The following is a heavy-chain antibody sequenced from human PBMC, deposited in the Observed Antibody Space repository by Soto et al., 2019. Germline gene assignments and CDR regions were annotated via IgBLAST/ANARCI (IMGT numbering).Heavy chain of an antibody. V-gene: IGHV4-31*03. D-gene: IGHD3-22*01. CDR3: ARPEVVVTRIDS. CDR1: GASITRGGFL. J-gene: IGHJ4*02. Sequence: QVQLQESGPGLVKPSQTLSLTCSVSGASITRGGFLWTWIRQHPGKGLEWIGFISYNGRTSYNPSLKSRVNISADTSKNQFSLRLSSVTAADTAVYYWARPEVVVTRIDSWGQGTPVTVSA. CDR2: ISYNGRT.